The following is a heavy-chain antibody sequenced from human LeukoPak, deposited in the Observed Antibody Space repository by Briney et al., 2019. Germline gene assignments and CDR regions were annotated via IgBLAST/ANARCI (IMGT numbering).Heavy chain of an antibody. CDR2: IHYSGST. Sequence: SETLSLTCTVSGDSIRNHYWSWIRQPPGKGLECIGVIHYSGSTNYNPSVKSRVTISVDTPKNQFSLKLNSVTAADTVVYFCARVSLSGYCSGASCYFDYWGHGTLVTVSS. CDR3: ARVSLSGYCSGASCYFDY. V-gene: IGHV4-59*11. D-gene: IGHD2-15*01. J-gene: IGHJ4*01. CDR1: GDSIRNHY.